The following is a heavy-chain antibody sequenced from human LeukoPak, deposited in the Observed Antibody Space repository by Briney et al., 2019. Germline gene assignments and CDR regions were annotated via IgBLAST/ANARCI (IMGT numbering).Heavy chain of an antibody. D-gene: IGHD6-19*01. J-gene: IGHJ4*02. CDR3: ATVPGHGGWRSEDY. Sequence: GGSLRLSCAASGFTFSDYYMSWIRQAPGKGLEWVSYISSSSVYMHYADSVKGRFTISRDNAKNSVYLQMSGLRDEDTAVYYCATVPGHGGWRSEDYWGQGTLVTVSS. CDR1: GFTFSDYY. CDR2: ISSSSVYM. V-gene: IGHV3-11*03.